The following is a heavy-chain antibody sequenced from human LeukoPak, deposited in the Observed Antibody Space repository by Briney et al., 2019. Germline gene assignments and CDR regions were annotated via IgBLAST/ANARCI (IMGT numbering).Heavy chain of an antibody. CDR2: ISNSGSPI. D-gene: IGHD4-11*01. CDR1: GFTFDSYS. V-gene: IGHV3-48*01. Sequence: GGSQRLSCVVSGFTFDSYSMNWVRQAPGKGLERISYISNSGSPIYYADSVKGRFTISRDKDKSSLYLQMNSLAADDTAVYYCARWLALGLTVTPKAFDYWGQGTLVTVSS. CDR3: ARWLALGLTVTPKAFDY. J-gene: IGHJ4*02.